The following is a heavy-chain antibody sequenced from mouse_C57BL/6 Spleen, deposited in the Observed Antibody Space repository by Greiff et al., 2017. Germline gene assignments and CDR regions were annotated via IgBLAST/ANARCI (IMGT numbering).Heavy chain of an antibody. V-gene: IGHV1-18*01. CDR3: ARRGNGYYGDY. CDR1: GYTFTDYT. Sequence: VQLQQSGPELVKPGASVKIPCKASGYTFTDYTMDWVKQSHGKSLEWIGDINPNSGGTIYNQKFKGKATLTVDKSSSTAYMELRSLTSEDTAVDYCARRGNGYYGDYWGQGTTLTVSA. D-gene: IGHD2-3*01. J-gene: IGHJ2*01. CDR2: INPNSGGT.